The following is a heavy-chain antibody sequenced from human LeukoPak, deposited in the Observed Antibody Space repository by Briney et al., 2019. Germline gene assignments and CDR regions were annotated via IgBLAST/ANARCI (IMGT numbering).Heavy chain of an antibody. J-gene: IGHJ5*02. D-gene: IGHD3-10*01. Sequence: SHTLSFTCPVSGRLISIGDYYERWFREPPGQGLVRNGDIYYCVSTYYHPSLKSRVTISVDTSKNQFSLKLSSVTAADTAVYYCAREGPYYGSGSYYPPGFNWFDPWGQGTLVTVSS. V-gene: IGHV4-30-4*08. CDR2: IYYCVST. CDR3: AREGPYYGSGSYYPPGFNWFDP. CDR1: GRLISIGDYY.